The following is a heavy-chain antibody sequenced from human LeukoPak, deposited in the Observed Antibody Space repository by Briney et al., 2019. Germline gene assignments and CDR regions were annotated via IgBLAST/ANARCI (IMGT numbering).Heavy chain of an antibody. V-gene: IGHV4-34*01. CDR2: SNDSGGT. CDR1: GGTFSGYY. D-gene: IGHD1-1*01. CDR3: ARSIRSWTYYYYGMDV. Sequence: PSETLSLTCAVYGGTFSGYYWSWIRQPPGKRLEWVGESNDSGGTNYNPSLKSRVTISVDTSKNQFSLKLSSVTAADTAVYYCARSIRSWTYYYYGMDVRGQGTTVTVSS. J-gene: IGHJ6*02.